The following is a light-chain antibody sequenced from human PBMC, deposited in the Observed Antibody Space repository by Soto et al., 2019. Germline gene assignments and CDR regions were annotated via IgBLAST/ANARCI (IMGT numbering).Light chain of an antibody. Sequence: EIVIKQYPSILSVSQGERATXSCRASQSVSSNLAWYQQKPGQALILLIYVASASATGTPASFSCGRSGAEFTLTISSLRAEDFAVCYCQQREHWAPITFGQGTRMEIK. J-gene: IGKJ5*01. CDR3: QQREHWAPIT. CDR2: VAS. CDR1: QSVSSN. V-gene: IGKV3-15*01.